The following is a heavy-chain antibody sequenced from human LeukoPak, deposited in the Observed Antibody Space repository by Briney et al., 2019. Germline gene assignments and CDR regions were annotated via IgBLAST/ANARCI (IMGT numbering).Heavy chain of an antibody. CDR2: IKQDGSEK. CDR3: ASELRSSGWGYYYYYGMDV. D-gene: IGHD6-19*01. CDR1: GFTFSSYW. V-gene: IGHV3-7*03. J-gene: IGHJ6*04. Sequence: GGSLRLSCAASGFTFSSYWMSWVRQAPGKGLEWVANIKQDGSEKYYVDSVKGRFTISRDNAKNSLYLQMNSLRAEDTAVYYCASELRSSGWGYYYYYGMDVWGKGTTVTVSS.